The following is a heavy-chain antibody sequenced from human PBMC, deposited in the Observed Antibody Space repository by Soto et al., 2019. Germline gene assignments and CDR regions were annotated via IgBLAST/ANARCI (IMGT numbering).Heavy chain of an antibody. V-gene: IGHV3-43*01. CDR3: ARETLSFGSALDV. Sequence: GGSLRLSCAASGFRFDDYNMHWVRQAPGKGLEWVSLITWNGGNTYYADSVKGRFTIPRDGTTQSVPLQMTGLKREDTGLYYCARETLSFGSALDVWGQGTTVTVSS. CDR1: GFRFDDYN. CDR2: ITWNGGNT. J-gene: IGHJ6*02. D-gene: IGHD3-3*01.